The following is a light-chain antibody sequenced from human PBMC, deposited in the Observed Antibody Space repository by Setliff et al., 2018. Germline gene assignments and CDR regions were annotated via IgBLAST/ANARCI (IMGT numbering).Light chain of an antibody. V-gene: IGLV2-14*03. CDR1: SNDVGGYNY. J-gene: IGLJ1*01. CDR3: CSYVRGSAYV. CDR2: AVT. Sequence: QSVLTQPASVSGSLGQSITISCTGTSNDVGGYNYVSWYKQHPGEAPQLMIYAVTKRPSGVSNRFSGSKSGEAASLTISGLQAEDEADYYCCSYVRGSAYVFGTGTKVTVL.